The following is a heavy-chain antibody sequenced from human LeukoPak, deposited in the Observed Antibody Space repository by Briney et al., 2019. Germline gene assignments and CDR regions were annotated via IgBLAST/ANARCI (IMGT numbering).Heavy chain of an antibody. CDR1: GFTFSNAW. Sequence: PGGSLRLSCAASGFTFSNAWMSWVRQAPGKGLEWVGRIKSKTDGGTTDYAAPVKGRFTISRDDSKNTLYLQMNSLKTEDTAVYYCAKPTDAYDSDWFYSMDVWGKGTTVTVSS. J-gene: IGHJ6*03. V-gene: IGHV3-15*01. CDR3: AKPTDAYDSDWFYSMDV. D-gene: IGHD3-22*01. CDR2: IKSKTDGGTT.